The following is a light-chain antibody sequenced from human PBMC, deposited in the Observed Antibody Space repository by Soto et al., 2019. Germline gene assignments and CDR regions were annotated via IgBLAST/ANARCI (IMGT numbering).Light chain of an antibody. V-gene: IGLV2-18*02. CDR1: SSDVGSYNR. Sequence: QSVLTQPPSVSGSPGQTVTISCSGTSSDVGSYNRVSWYQQPPGTAPKLRIYEVGNRPSGVPDRFSGSKSGNAASLTISGLQAEDEADYYCTSYTSSNTLVFGGGTKVTVL. CDR3: TSYTSSNTLV. CDR2: EVG. J-gene: IGLJ3*02.